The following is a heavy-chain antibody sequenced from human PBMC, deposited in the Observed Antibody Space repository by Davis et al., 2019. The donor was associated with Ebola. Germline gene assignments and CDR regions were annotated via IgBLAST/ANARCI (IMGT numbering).Heavy chain of an antibody. CDR2: IYPSGTTT. D-gene: IGHD6-13*01. J-gene: IGHJ5*01. CDR3: SSALSSRPFYS. CDR1: GDNQY. Sequence: SVKVSCKASGDNQYIHWVRQAPGQGLEWMGAIYPSGTTTNYAQNFQGRLTMTRDTSTSTVYMEMIGLRSEDTAVYFCSSALSSRPFYSWGQGTLVTVSS. V-gene: IGHV1-46*03.